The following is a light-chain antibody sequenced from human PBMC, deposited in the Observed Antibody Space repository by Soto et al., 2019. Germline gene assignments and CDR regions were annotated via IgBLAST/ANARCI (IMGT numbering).Light chain of an antibody. CDR2: WAS. CDR3: QQYYNTQT. Sequence: DIVMTPSPNTLAVSLGERATINCKSSQSVLLTANHKHCLAWFQQKPGHPPKLLIYWASIRESGVPDRFSGGGSGTDFTLTINNVQAEDVAVYYCQQYYNTQTFGQGTKVDIK. V-gene: IGKV4-1*01. J-gene: IGKJ1*01. CDR1: QSVLLTANHKHC.